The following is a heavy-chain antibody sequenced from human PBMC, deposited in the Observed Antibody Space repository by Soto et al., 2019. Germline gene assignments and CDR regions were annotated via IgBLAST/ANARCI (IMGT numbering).Heavy chain of an antibody. CDR1: GGTFSSYA. V-gene: IGHV1-69*01. J-gene: IGHJ6*02. D-gene: IGHD2-2*01. CDR2: VIHISGTA. CDR3: ARVPGCSSTSCYFFYYGMDV. Sequence: QVQLVQSGAEVKKPGSSVKVSCKASGGTFSSYAISWVRQAPGQGLEWMGGVIHISGTANYAQKVQGRVTITAEESTSKAYMELSSLRSEDTAVYYCARVPGCSSTSCYFFYYGMDVWGQGTTVTVSS.